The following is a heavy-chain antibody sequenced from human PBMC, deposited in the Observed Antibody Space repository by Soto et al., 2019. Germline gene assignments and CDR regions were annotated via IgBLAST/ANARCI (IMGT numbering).Heavy chain of an antibody. CDR1: GVTFRNHA. J-gene: IGHJ4*02. CDR2: ISTAVGAT. D-gene: IGHD6-13*01. Sequence: HPGGSLRLSCGVSGVTFRNHAMSWVRQAPGKGLEWVSAISTAVGATYYADSVKGRFTISRDDSKNTLYLQMNSLRAEDTAVYYCAKDGSSWYGDWGQGTLVTVSS. CDR3: AKDGSSWYGD. V-gene: IGHV3-23*01.